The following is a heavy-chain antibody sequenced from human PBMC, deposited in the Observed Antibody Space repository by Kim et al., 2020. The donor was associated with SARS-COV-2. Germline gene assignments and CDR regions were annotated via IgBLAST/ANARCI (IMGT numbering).Heavy chain of an antibody. D-gene: IGHD2-2*02. CDR3: AKGRSTSCYTDFDC. V-gene: IGHV3-23*01. J-gene: IGHJ4*02. Sequence: GDRVKGRFTNSRDKSKNTLYLQMNSLRAADTAVSYCAKGRSTSCYTDFDCWGQGTLVTVSS.